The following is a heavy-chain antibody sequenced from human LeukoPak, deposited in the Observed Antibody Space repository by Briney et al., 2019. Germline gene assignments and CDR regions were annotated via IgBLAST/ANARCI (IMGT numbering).Heavy chain of an antibody. J-gene: IGHJ4*02. V-gene: IGHV4-59*01. D-gene: IGHD3-10*01. CDR2: IYYSGST. Sequence: SETLSLTCTVSGGSISTYYWSWIRQPPGKGLEWIGYIYYSGSTNYNPSLKSRVTISVDTSKNQFSLKLSSVTAADTAVYYCASVPLYGSGSYTFDYWGQGTLVTVSS. CDR1: GGSISTYY. CDR3: ASVPLYGSGSYTFDY.